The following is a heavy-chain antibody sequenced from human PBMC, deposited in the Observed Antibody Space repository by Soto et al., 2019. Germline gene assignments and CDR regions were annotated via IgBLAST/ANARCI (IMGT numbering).Heavy chain of an antibody. Sequence: QVQLVQSGAEVKKPGSSVKVSCKASGGTFSSYAISWVRQAPGQGLEWMGGIIPIFGTANYAQKFQGRVTITADKSTTTAYLELISLSSEDMAVDYCASHPIAEAGLYFDYWGQGTLVTVSS. CDR3: ASHPIAEAGLYFDY. D-gene: IGHD6-13*01. CDR1: GGTFSSYA. V-gene: IGHV1-69*06. CDR2: IIPIFGTA. J-gene: IGHJ4*02.